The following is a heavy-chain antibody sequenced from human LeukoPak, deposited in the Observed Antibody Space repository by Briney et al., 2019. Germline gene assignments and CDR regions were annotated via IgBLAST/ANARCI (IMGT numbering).Heavy chain of an antibody. CDR1: GYTFTSYD. CDR2: MNPNSGNT. V-gene: IGHV1-8*01. Sequence: GASVKVSCKASGYTFTSYDINWVRQATGQGLEWIGWMNPNSGNTGYAQKFQGRVTMTRNTSISTAYMELSSLRSEDTAVYYCARGSSGWYGQRFDYWGQGTLVTVSS. J-gene: IGHJ4*02. CDR3: ARGSSGWYGQRFDY. D-gene: IGHD6-19*01.